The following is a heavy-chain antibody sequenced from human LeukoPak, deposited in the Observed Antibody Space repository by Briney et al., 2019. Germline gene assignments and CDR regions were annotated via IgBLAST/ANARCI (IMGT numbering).Heavy chain of an antibody. J-gene: IGHJ4*02. CDR3: SREWGNGNDLRPDS. V-gene: IGHV3-49*03. D-gene: IGHD1-1*01. CDR2: IRSSIYGGTP. Sequence: GGSLRLSCTSSGVTFRAFAVSWFRQAPGKGLECIGFIRSSIYGGTPKAAASVKGRFIFSRDDSKGVAYLRMNSLKTDDTAVYYCSREWGNGNDLRPDSWGQGTLVTVSS. CDR1: GVTFRAFA.